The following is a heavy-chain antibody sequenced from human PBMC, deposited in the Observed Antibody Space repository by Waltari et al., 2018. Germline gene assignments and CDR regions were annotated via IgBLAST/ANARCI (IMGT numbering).Heavy chain of an antibody. J-gene: IGHJ4*02. CDR1: GFTFDAFA. CDR2: SSWNGGTI. Sequence: EVQLVESGGGLVQPGGSLRLSCAASGFTFDAFAMHWVRLVSGRGLEWVSASSWNGGTIAYADSVKGRFTISRDNTKSSLHLQMHSLRTEDTAVYYCAKDMRLRGILITSVDFWGQGIPVTVSS. CDR3: AKDMRLRGILITSVDF. V-gene: IGHV3-9*01. D-gene: IGHD3-10*01.